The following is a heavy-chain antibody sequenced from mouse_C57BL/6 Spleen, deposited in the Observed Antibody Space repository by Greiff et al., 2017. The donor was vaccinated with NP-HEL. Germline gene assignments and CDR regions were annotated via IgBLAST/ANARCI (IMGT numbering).Heavy chain of an antibody. CDR2: IDPSDSET. J-gene: IGHJ2*01. CDR1: GYTFTSYW. CDR3: ARGGFYYDYYFDY. V-gene: IGHV1-52*01. D-gene: IGHD2-4*01. Sequence: VQLQQPGAELVRPGSSVKLSCKASGYTFTSYWMHWVKQRPIQGLEWIGNIDPSDSETHYNQKFKDKATLTVDKSSSTAYMQLSSLTSEDSAVYYCARGGFYYDYYFDYWGQGTTLTVSS.